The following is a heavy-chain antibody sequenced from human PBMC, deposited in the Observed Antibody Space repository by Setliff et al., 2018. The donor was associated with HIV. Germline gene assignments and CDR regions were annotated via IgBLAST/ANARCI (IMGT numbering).Heavy chain of an antibody. CDR2: IFYSGST. D-gene: IGHD3-22*01. V-gene: IGHV4-59*01. CDR3: ARVLDYYDSSPYYFDY. CDR1: GGSISSYY. J-gene: IGHJ4*02. Sequence: SETLSLTCTVSGGSISSYYWNWIRQPPGKGLEWIGYIFYSGSTNYNPSLKSRVTISVDTSKNQFSLKLTSVTAADTAVYYCARVLDYYDSSPYYFDYWGQGTLVTVSS.